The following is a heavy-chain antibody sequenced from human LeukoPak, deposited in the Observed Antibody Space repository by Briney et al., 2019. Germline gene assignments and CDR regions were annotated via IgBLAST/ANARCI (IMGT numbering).Heavy chain of an antibody. V-gene: IGHV1-8*01. Sequence: ASVKVSCKASGFTFTSYGIAWVRQAPGQGLEWMGWMNPNSGNTGYAQKFQGRVTMTRNTSISTAYMELSSLRSEDTAVYYCARGLIGNGMDVWGQGTTVTVSS. CDR2: MNPNSGNT. J-gene: IGHJ6*02. D-gene: IGHD2-15*01. CDR1: GFTFTSYG. CDR3: ARGLIGNGMDV.